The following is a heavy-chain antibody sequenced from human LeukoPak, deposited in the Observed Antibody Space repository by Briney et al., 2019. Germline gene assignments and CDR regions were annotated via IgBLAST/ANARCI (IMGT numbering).Heavy chain of an antibody. D-gene: IGHD3-22*01. CDR1: GFTFSDAW. CDR2: IRYDGSNK. CDR3: AKEKYYYDSSGPFDY. J-gene: IGHJ4*02. V-gene: IGHV3-30*02. Sequence: GGSLRLSCAASGFTFSDAWMTWVRQAPGKGLEWVAFIRYDGSNKYYADSVKGRFTISRDNSKNTLYLQMNSLRAEDTAVYYCAKEKYYYDSSGPFDYWGQGTLVTVSS.